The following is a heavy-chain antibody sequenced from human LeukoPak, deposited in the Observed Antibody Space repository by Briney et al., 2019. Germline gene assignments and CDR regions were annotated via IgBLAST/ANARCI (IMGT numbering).Heavy chain of an antibody. CDR1: GVSISSTRYY. CDR3: ARQYDFWSGLNNWFDP. D-gene: IGHD3-3*01. V-gene: IGHV4-39*01. CDR2: IYYSGST. Sequence: PSETLSLTCTVSGVSISSTRYYWGWIRQPPGKGLEWIANIYYSGSTYYNPSLKSRVTISVDTSKNQFSLKLTSVTAADTAVYYCARQYDFWSGLNNWFDPWGQGTLVTVSS. J-gene: IGHJ5*02.